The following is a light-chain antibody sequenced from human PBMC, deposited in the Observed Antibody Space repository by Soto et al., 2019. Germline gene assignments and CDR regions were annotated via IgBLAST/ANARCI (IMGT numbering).Light chain of an antibody. J-gene: IGKJ1*01. CDR1: QSISNW. CDR3: QQYNTYST. CDR2: DAS. Sequence: DIQMTQSPSTLSASVGDRVTITCRASQSISNWLAWYQQKPEKAPKLLIYDASSLESGVPSRFSGSGSETEFTLTISSLQPDDFATYYCQQYNTYSTFGQGTKV. V-gene: IGKV1-5*01.